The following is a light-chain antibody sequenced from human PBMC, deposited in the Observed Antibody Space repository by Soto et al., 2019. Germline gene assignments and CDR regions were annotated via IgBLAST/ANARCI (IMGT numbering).Light chain of an antibody. CDR1: ISNMGAGYD. V-gene: IGLV1-40*01. J-gene: IGLJ1*01. CDR3: QSYDSSLSALSA. CDR2: GNS. Sequence: QCLLTQAPSVSGAPGQRVTIACTGSISNMGAGYDVHWYQQLPGTAPKLLIYGNSNRPSGVPDRFSGSKSGTSASLAITGLQAEDEADYYCQSYDSSLSALSAFGTGTKVTVL.